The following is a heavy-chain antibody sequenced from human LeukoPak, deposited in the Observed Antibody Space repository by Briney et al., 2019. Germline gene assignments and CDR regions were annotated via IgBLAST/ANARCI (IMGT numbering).Heavy chain of an antibody. J-gene: IGHJ4*02. CDR2: ISSSSSTI. Sequence: GGSLRLSCAASGFTVSSNYMSWVRQAPGKGLEWVSYISSSSSTIYYADSVKGRFTISRDNSKNTLYLQMNSLRAEDTAVYYCAKDGWYYFDYWGQGTLVTVSS. CDR3: AKDGWYYFDY. CDR1: GFTVSSNY. V-gene: IGHV3-48*01. D-gene: IGHD2-15*01.